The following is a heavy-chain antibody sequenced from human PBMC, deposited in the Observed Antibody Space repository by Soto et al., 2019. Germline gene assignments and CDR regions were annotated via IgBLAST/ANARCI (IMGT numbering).Heavy chain of an antibody. D-gene: IGHD6-13*01. Sequence: PGESLKISCSGSGYSFTSYWIGWVRQMPGKGLEWMGIIYPGDSDTRYSPSFQGQVTISADKSISTAYLQWSSLKASDTAMYYCAAAAGIGGSYGIFDYWGRGTLVTVSS. V-gene: IGHV5-51*01. CDR3: AAAAGIGGSYGIFDY. CDR1: GYSFTSYW. CDR2: IYPGDSDT. J-gene: IGHJ4*02.